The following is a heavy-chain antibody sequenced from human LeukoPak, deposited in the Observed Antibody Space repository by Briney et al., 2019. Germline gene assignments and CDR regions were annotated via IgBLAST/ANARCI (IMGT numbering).Heavy chain of an antibody. Sequence: SGTLSLTCTVSGGSISSYYWSWIRQPPGKGLEWIGYIYYSGSTNYNPSLKSRVTISVDTSKNQFSLKLSSVTAADTAVYYCARDIAVAGTGANAFDIWGQGTMVTVSS. CDR2: IYYSGST. CDR3: ARDIAVAGTGANAFDI. V-gene: IGHV4-59*01. D-gene: IGHD6-19*01. CDR1: GGSISSYY. J-gene: IGHJ3*02.